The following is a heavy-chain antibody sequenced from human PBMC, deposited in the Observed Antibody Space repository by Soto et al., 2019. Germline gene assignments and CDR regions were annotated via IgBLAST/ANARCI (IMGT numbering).Heavy chain of an antibody. Sequence: PSETLSLTCAVYGGSFSGYYWSWIRQPPGKGLEWIGEINHSGSTNYNPSLKSRVTISVDTSKNQFSLKLSSVTAADTAVYYCARGRRGRIAARRALFDYWGQGTLVTVSS. D-gene: IGHD6-6*01. CDR3: ARGRRGRIAARRALFDY. CDR1: GGSFSGYY. J-gene: IGHJ4*02. V-gene: IGHV4-34*01. CDR2: INHSGST.